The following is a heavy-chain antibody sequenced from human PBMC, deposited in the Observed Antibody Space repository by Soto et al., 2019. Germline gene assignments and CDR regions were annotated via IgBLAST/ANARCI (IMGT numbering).Heavy chain of an antibody. V-gene: IGHV3-11*05. D-gene: IGHD3-9*01. CDR2: ISSSSSYT. CDR3: ALDENFLTRWDVFYF. CDR1: GFTFSDYY. J-gene: IGHJ3*01. Sequence: GGSLRLSCAASGFTFSDYYMSWIRQAPGKGLERVSYISSSSSYTNYADSVKGRFTISRDNAKNSLYLQMNSLRAEDTAVYYCALDENFLTRWDVFYFRGQGTIVPASS.